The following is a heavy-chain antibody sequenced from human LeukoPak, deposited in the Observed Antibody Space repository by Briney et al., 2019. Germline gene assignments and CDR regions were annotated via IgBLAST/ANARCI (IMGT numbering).Heavy chain of an antibody. CDR2: ISGSGGST. CDR3: AKHYYDSSGYYPYFDY. J-gene: IGHJ4*02. CDR1: GFTFSSYA. Sequence: PGGSLRLSCAASGFTFSSYAMSWVRQAPGKGLGWVSAISGSGGSTYYADSVKGRFTISRDNSKNTLYLQMNSLRAEDTAVYYCAKHYYDSSGYYPYFDYWGQGTLVTVSS. D-gene: IGHD3-22*01. V-gene: IGHV3-23*01.